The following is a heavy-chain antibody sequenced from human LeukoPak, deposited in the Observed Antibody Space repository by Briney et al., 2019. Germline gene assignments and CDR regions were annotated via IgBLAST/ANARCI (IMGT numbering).Heavy chain of an antibody. CDR2: IKQDGSEK. Sequence: GGSLRLSCAISGFTSSSYWMSWVRQAPGKGLEWVANIKQDGSEKYYVDSVKGRFTISRDNAKNSLYLQMNSLRAEDTAVYYCARAPYCIGGSCRFDYWGQGTLVTVSS. CDR3: ARAPYCIGGSCRFDY. V-gene: IGHV3-7*03. D-gene: IGHD2-15*01. J-gene: IGHJ4*02. CDR1: GFTSSSYW.